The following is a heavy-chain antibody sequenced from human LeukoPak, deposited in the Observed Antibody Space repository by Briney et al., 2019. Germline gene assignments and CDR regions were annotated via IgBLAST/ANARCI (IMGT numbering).Heavy chain of an antibody. J-gene: IGHJ4*02. Sequence: PSEPLSLTGAVYGGSFRGYYGSWTRQPPGKGLEWLGEIIHSGSTNYNPSLKSRVTISVDTSKNQFSLKLSSVTAADTAVYYCARGGIFGVVKKIKNYFDYWGQGTLVTVSS. V-gene: IGHV4-34*12. CDR3: ARGGIFGVVKKIKNYFDY. D-gene: IGHD3-3*01. CDR1: GGSFRGYY. CDR2: IIHSGST.